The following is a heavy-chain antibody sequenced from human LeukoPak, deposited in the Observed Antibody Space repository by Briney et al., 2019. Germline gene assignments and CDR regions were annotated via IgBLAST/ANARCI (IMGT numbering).Heavy chain of an antibody. CDR3: ARPYSGTYSYFGC. V-gene: IGHV4-59*08. D-gene: IGHD1-26*01. Sequence: SETLSLTCTVSGGSISSYYWSWIRQPPGKGLEWIGHIYYSGSTNYNPSLKSRVTISIDTSKNQFSLKLNSVTAADTAVYYCARPYSGTYSYFGCWGQGTLVTVSS. J-gene: IGHJ4*02. CDR2: IYYSGST. CDR1: GGSISSYY.